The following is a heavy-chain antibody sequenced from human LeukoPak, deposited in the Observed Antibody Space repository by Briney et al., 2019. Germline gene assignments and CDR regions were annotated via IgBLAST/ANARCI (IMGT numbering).Heavy chain of an antibody. D-gene: IGHD2-15*01. CDR1: GFTFSSYG. J-gene: IGHJ6*03. CDR2: VSSNGGRT. V-gene: IGHV3-64*01. Sequence: GGSLRLSCETSGFTFSSYGMHWVRQAPGKGLEYVAAVSSNGGRTYYANSVKGRFSISRDNSKNTLYLQMNSLRAEDTAIYYCAKNGDRGAYCTGGTCYPYFYYYMDVWGKGTTVTI. CDR3: AKNGDRGAYCTGGTCYPYFYYYMDV.